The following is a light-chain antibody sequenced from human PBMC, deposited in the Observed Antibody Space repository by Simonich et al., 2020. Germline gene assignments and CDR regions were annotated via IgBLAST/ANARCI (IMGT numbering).Light chain of an antibody. CDR1: QSVLYSSNNKNY. V-gene: IGKV4-1*01. CDR3: QQYYSTPWT. J-gene: IGKJ1*01. Sequence: DIVMTQSPDSLAVSLGERATINCKSSQSVLYSSNNKNYLAWYQQKPGHPPKLLIYWESTRESGVPDRVSGSGSGTDFTLTISSLQAEDVAVYYCQQYYSTPWTFGQGTKVEIK. CDR2: WES.